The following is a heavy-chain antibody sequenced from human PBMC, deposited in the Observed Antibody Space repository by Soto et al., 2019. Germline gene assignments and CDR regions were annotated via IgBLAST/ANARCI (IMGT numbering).Heavy chain of an antibody. CDR2: IRGDGGDT. V-gene: IGHV3-74*01. D-gene: IGHD3-10*01. CDR3: ARDKVYGSGSLDY. J-gene: IGHJ4*02. Sequence: EVHLVESGGDLVQPGGYLRLSCAASGFTFSGYWMHWVRQVPGKGLVWVSRIRGDGGDTNYADFVEGRFTISRDNAKNTVYLQMTDLRDEDTAVYYCARDKVYGSGSLDYWGQGTLVTVSS. CDR1: GFTFSGYW.